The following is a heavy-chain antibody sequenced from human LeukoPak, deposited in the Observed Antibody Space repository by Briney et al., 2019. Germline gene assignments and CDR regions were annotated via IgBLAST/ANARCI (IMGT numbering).Heavy chain of an antibody. Sequence: ASVKVSCKASGYTFTSYGISWVRQAPGQGLEWMGWISAYNGNTNYAQKLQGRVTMTTDTSTSTAYMELRSLRSDDTAVYYCARDLREYYYGSGSFIYYYYYYMDVWGKGTTVTVSS. D-gene: IGHD3-10*01. J-gene: IGHJ6*03. CDR3: ARDLREYYYGSGSFIYYYYYYMDV. CDR2: ISAYNGNT. V-gene: IGHV1-18*01. CDR1: GYTFTSYG.